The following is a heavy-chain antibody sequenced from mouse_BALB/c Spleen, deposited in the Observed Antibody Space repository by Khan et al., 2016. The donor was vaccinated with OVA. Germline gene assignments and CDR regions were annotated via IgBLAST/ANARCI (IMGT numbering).Heavy chain of an antibody. D-gene: IGHD2-10*01. Sequence: VQLKQSGPGPVAPSQSLSITCTISGFPLTNYGVHRVRQPPGKGLEWLVVIWSDGSTTYNSALKSRQTISKDNPESQVFLKMNSLQTDDTAMYFCDRQPYYHYNIMDYWGQGTSVTVSS. CDR3: DRQPYYHYNIMDY. V-gene: IGHV2-6-1*01. CDR1: GFPLTNYG. CDR2: IWSDGST. J-gene: IGHJ4*01.